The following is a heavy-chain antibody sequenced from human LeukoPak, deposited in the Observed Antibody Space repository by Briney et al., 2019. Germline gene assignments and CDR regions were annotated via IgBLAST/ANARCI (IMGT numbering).Heavy chain of an antibody. Sequence: GESLRISCKVSGYSFTRYWISWVRQMPGQGLEWMGNFDPSDSYSNYSPSSQGHVIMSADKSISTAFLQWRSLKASDTAMYYCARHFGYYGSGSFHVDYWGQGTQVTVSS. CDR3: ARHFGYYGSGSFHVDY. CDR1: GYSFTRYW. J-gene: IGHJ4*02. V-gene: IGHV5-10-1*01. CDR2: FDPSDSYS. D-gene: IGHD3-10*01.